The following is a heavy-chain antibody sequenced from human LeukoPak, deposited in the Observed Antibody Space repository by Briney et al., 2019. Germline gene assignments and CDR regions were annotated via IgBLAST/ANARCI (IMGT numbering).Heavy chain of an antibody. J-gene: IGHJ4*02. D-gene: IGHD2-15*01. CDR1: GFTFSSYA. V-gene: IGHV3-23*01. Sequence: PGGSLRLSCAASGFTFSSYAMSWVRQAPGKGLEWVSAISCSGGSTYYAGSVKGRFTISRDNSKNTLYLQMNSLRAEDTAVYYCAKDGVAVALPPGYFDYWGQGTLVTVSS. CDR3: AKDGVAVALPPGYFDY. CDR2: ISCSGGST.